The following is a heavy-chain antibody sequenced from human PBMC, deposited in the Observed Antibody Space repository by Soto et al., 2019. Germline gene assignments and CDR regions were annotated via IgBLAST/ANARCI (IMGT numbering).Heavy chain of an antibody. CDR2: IYYSGST. D-gene: IGHD7-27*01. V-gene: IGHV4-59*01. Sequence: SETLSLTCTVSGGSISSYYWSWIRQPPGKGLEWIGYIYYSGSTNYNPSLKSRVTISVDTSKNQFSLKLSSVTAADTAVYYCARWQLGAYYYYYGMDVWGQGTTVTVS. J-gene: IGHJ6*02. CDR3: ARWQLGAYYYYYGMDV. CDR1: GGSISSYY.